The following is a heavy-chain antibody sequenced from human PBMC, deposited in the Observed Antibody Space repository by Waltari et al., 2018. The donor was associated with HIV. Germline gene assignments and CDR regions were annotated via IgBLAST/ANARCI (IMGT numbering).Heavy chain of an antibody. V-gene: IGHV4-39*01. D-gene: IGHD6-13*01. CDR2: IYYRGCT. J-gene: IGHJ6*02. CDR3: WVYYYYYGMDV. CDR1: GGSISSSSYY. Sequence: QLQLQESGPGLVKPSETLSLTCTVSGGSISSSSYYWGWSRQPPGKGRARIGSIYYRGCTYYNPALNSRVTISVDTSKNQFSLKLSSVTAADTAVYYCWVYYYYYGMDVWGQGTTVTVSS.